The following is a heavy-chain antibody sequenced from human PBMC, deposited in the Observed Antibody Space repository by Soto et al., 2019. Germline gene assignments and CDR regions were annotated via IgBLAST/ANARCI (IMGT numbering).Heavy chain of an antibody. D-gene: IGHD6-13*01. CDR3: ARVGSLVGAGTSDY. J-gene: IGHJ4*01. CDR1: GFTFSDYY. V-gene: IGHV3-11*01. CDR2: IRSEGKPE. Sequence: QVQLVEFGGDLVKPGGSLRLSCAASGFTFSDYYMSWIRQAPGKGLEWVSYIRSEGKPEIYSDSVRGRFTIARDNTRHSLYLQMSSLRAEDTAMYYCARVGSLVGAGTSDYWGHGTLVIVSS.